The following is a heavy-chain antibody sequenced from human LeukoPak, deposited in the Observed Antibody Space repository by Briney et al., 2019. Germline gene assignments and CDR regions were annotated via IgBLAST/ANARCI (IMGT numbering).Heavy chain of an antibody. CDR1: GGSISSGDYY. Sequence: SETLSLTCTVSGGSISSGDYYWSWIRQHPGKGLEWIGNIYYSGSTYYNPSLKSRVTISVDTSKSQFSLKLSSVSAADTAVYYCAREGFDSSYYYYLDYWGQGTLVTVSS. J-gene: IGHJ4*02. CDR2: IYYSGST. V-gene: IGHV4-31*03. D-gene: IGHD3-22*01. CDR3: AREGFDSSYYYYLDY.